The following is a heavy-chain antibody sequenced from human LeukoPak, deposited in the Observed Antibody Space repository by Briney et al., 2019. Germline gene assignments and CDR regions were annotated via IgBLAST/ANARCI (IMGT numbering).Heavy chain of an antibody. CDR3: ASKPIAAADAEYFQH. V-gene: IGHV1-69*06. J-gene: IGHJ1*01. Sequence: GSSVKVSCKASGGTFISYAISWVRQAPGQGLEWMGGIIPIFGTANYAQKFQGRVTITADKSTSTAYMELSSLRSEDTAVYYCASKPIAAADAEYFQHWGQGTLVTVSS. D-gene: IGHD6-13*01. CDR2: IIPIFGTA. CDR1: GGTFISYA.